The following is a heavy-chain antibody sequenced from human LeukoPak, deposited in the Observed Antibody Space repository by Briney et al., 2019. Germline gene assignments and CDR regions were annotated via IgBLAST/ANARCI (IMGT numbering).Heavy chain of an antibody. D-gene: IGHD3-10*01. CDR3: ARTAKYYYGSETYYFFDY. V-gene: IGHV4-59*01. CDR2: ISYTGST. Sequence: SETLSLTCTVSGGSITRYYWSWIRQPPGKGLEWIGYISYTGSTTYDSSLKSRVTISLDTSQNQFSLKLTSVTPADTAVYYCARTAKYYYGSETYYFFDYWGQGTLVTVSS. CDR1: GGSITRYY. J-gene: IGHJ4*02.